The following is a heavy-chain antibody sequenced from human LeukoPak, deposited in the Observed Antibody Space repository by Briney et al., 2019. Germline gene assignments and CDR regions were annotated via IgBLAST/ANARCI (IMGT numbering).Heavy chain of an antibody. Sequence: SQTLSLTCTVSGGSISSGGYYWSWIRQHPGKGLGWIGYIYYSGITYYNPSLKSRVTISVDTSKNQFSLKLSSVTAADTAVYYCARATRKLQYFDYWGQGTLVTVSS. D-gene: IGHD4-23*01. CDR3: ARATRKLQYFDY. CDR2: IYYSGIT. V-gene: IGHV4-31*03. CDR1: GGSISSGGYY. J-gene: IGHJ4*02.